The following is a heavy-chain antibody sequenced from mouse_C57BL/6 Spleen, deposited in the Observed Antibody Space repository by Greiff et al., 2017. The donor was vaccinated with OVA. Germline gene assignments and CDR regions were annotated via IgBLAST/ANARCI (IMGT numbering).Heavy chain of an antibody. CDR1: GYTFTSYW. V-gene: IGHV1-50*01. Sequence: VQLQQPGAELVKPGASVKLSCKASGYTFTSYWLQWVKQRPGQGLEWIGEIDPSDSYTNYNQKFKGKAPLTVDTSSSTAYMQLSSLTSEDSAVYYCAVYYGYDGYWGQGTLVTVSA. D-gene: IGHD2-2*01. CDR2: IDPSDSYT. CDR3: AVYYGYDGY. J-gene: IGHJ3*01.